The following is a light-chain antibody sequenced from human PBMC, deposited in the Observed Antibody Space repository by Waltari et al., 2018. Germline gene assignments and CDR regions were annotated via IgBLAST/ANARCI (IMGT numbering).Light chain of an antibody. CDR2: EGS. CDR3: MQGIHLRT. CDR1: QSLLHSYGKTY. Sequence: DIVMTQTPLSLSVTPGQPASISCKSSQSLLHSYGKTYLSWYLQKAGQSPQLLIYEGSSRLSGVPDRFSGSGSGTDFTLKISRVEAEDVGVYYCMQGIHLRTFGQGTKVEI. J-gene: IGKJ1*01. V-gene: IGKV2-29*02.